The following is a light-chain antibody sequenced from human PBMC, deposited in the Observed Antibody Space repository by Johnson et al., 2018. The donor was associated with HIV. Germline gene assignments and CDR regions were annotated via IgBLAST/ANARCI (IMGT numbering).Light chain of an antibody. Sequence: QSVLTQSPSVSAAPGQKVTISCSGSSSNIGNNYVSWYQQLPGTAPKLLIYDNNKRPSGIPDRFSGSKSGTSATLGITGLQTGDEADYYCATWDSILIAYVFGAGTKVTV. V-gene: IGLV1-51*01. CDR2: DNN. CDR3: ATWDSILIAYV. CDR1: SSNIGNNY. J-gene: IGLJ1*01.